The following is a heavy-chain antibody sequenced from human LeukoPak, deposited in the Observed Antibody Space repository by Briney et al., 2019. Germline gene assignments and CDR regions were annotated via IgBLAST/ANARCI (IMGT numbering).Heavy chain of an antibody. V-gene: IGHV3-15*01. CDR3: ATEGYSYGYSFDY. D-gene: IGHD5-18*01. J-gene: IGHJ4*02. CDR1: GFTFSNAW. Sequence: GGSLRLSCAASGFTFSNAWMSWVRQAPGKGLEWVGRIKSKTDGGTTDYAAPVKGRFTIPRDESKNTLYLQMDSLKTEDTAVYYCATEGYSYGYSFDYWGQGTLVTVSS. CDR2: IKSKTDGGTT.